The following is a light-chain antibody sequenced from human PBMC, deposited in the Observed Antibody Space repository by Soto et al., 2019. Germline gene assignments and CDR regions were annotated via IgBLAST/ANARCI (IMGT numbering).Light chain of an antibody. CDR1: SSDIGNYNY. CDR2: EVS. Sequence: QSALTQPASVSGSPGQSITISCTGTSSDIGNYNYISWYQQHPGKAPKLMIYEVSDRPSGVSNRFSGSKSGNTASLTISGLQAEDEADYYCISYRSSTTLDVFGTGTKLTVL. CDR3: ISYRSSTTLDV. V-gene: IGLV2-14*01. J-gene: IGLJ1*01.